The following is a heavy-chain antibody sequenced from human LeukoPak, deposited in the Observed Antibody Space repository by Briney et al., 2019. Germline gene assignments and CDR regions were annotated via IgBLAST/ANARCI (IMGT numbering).Heavy chain of an antibody. Sequence: ASVKVSCKASGGTFSSYAISWVRQAPGQGLEWMGGIIPIFGTANYAQKFQGRVTITTDESTSTAYMELSSLRSEDTAVYYCASPRPVRSGYYNYYYMDVWGKGTTVTVSS. J-gene: IGHJ6*03. CDR1: GGTFSSYA. V-gene: IGHV1-69*05. CDR3: ASPRPVRSGYYNYYYMDV. CDR2: IIPIFGTA. D-gene: IGHD3-22*01.